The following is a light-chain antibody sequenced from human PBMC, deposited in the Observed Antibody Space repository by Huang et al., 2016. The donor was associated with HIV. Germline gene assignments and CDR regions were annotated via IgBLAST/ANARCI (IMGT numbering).Light chain of an antibody. CDR3: QHRTNWPPLVT. Sequence: EVVLTQSPSTLSLSPGERATLSFRAGQSYASHIACYHHKPGQAPRPLIYDVSSRTPGTPARFSGSGSGTDVTLTIDSLGPEDFAVYYCQHRTNWPPLVTFGGGTRVEV. V-gene: IGKV3-11*01. CDR1: QSYASH. CDR2: DVS. J-gene: IGKJ4*01.